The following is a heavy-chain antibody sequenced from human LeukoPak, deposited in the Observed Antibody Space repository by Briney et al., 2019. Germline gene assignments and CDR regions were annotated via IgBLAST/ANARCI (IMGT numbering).Heavy chain of an antibody. Sequence: GGSLRLSCAASGFTFSSYAMSWVRKAPGKGLEWVSAISGSGGSTYYADSVKGRFTISRDNSKNTLYLQMNSLRAEDTAVYYCAKDLVYASSGYYTPGAFDIWGQGTMVTVSS. CDR3: AKDLVYASSGYYTPGAFDI. J-gene: IGHJ3*02. CDR2: ISGSGGST. D-gene: IGHD3-22*01. CDR1: GFTFSSYA. V-gene: IGHV3-23*01.